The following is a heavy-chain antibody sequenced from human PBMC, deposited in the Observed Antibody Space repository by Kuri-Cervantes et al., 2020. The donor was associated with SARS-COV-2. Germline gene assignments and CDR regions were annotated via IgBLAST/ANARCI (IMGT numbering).Heavy chain of an antibody. CDR1: GFTFSTYA. Sequence: GESLKISCAASGFTFSTYAMHWVRQAPGKGLEWVAVISYDGSNEYYADSVKGRFTISRDNSKNTLYLQMNSLRAEDTAVYYCAKGLYYDFWSGYLSYYGMDVWGQGTTVTVSS. J-gene: IGHJ6*02. V-gene: IGHV3-30*18. CDR2: ISYDGSNE. CDR3: AKGLYYDFWSGYLSYYGMDV. D-gene: IGHD3-3*01.